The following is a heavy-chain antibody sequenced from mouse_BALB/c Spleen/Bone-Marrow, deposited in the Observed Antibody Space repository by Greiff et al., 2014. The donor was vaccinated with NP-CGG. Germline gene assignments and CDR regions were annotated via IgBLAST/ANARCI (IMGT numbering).Heavy chain of an antibody. CDR2: IDPANGNT. D-gene: IGHD4-1*01. J-gene: IGHJ4*01. V-gene: IGHV14-3*02. CDR1: GFNIKDTY. CDR3: ARWEYYAMDY. Sequence: VPLQQSGAELVKPGASVKLSCTASGFNIKDTYMHWVKQRPEQGLEWIGRIDPANGNTKYDPKFQGKATITADTSSNTAYLQLSSLTSEDAAVYYCARWEYYAMDYWGRGTSVTVSS.